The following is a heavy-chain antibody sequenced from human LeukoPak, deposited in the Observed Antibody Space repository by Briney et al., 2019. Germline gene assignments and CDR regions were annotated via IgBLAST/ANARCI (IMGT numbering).Heavy chain of an antibody. Sequence: PSETLSLTCTVSGGSISSYYWSWIRQPAREGLEWIGRIYTSGSTNYNPSLKSRVTISVDKSKNQFSLKLSSVTAADTAVYYCARAYYYDSSGYYFFDYWGQGTLVTVSS. V-gene: IGHV4-4*07. D-gene: IGHD3-22*01. CDR3: ARAYYYDSSGYYFFDY. J-gene: IGHJ4*02. CDR2: IYTSGST. CDR1: GGSISSYY.